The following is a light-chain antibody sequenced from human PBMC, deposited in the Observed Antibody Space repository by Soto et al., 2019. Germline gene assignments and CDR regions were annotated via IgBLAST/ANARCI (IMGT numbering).Light chain of an antibody. V-gene: IGKV3-20*01. Sequence: EIVLTQSPGTLSLSPGERATLSCRASQSVSSNYLAWYQQKAGQAPRLLIYDASSRATGIPDRFSGSGSGSDFTLTISRLEPEDFAVYYWQQYGSSLITFGQGTRLEIK. J-gene: IGKJ5*01. CDR3: QQYGSSLIT. CDR2: DAS. CDR1: QSVSSNY.